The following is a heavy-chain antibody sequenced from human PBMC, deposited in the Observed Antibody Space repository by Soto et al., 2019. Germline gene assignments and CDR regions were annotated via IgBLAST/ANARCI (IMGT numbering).Heavy chain of an antibody. CDR2: IYSGGST. Sequence: GGSLRLSCAASGFTVSSNYMSWVRQAPGKGLEWVSVIYSGGSTYYADSVKGRFTISRDNSKNTLYLQMNSLRAEDTAVYYCAREDYXXXXXYYGYWGQGTLVTVSS. D-gene: IGHD3-10*01. CDR3: AREDYXXXXXYYGY. J-gene: IGHJ4*02. V-gene: IGHV3-53*01. CDR1: GFTVSSNY.